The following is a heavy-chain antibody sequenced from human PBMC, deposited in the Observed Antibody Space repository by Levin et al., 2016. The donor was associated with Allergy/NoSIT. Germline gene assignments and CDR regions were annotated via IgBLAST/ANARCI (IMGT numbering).Heavy chain of an antibody. Sequence: WIRQPPGKGLEWIGSIYYSGSTYYNPSLKSRVTISVDTSKNQFSLKLSSVTAADTAVYYCARHFYSVCSGVLRFLEWLSDTYYYGMDVWGQGTTVTVSS. J-gene: IGHJ6*02. CDR2: IYYSGST. V-gene: IGHV4-39*01. CDR3: ARHFYSVCSGVLRFLEWLSDTYYYGMDV. D-gene: IGHD3-3*01.